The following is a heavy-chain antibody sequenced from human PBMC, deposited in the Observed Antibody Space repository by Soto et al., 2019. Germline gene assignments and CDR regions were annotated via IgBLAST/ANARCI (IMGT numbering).Heavy chain of an antibody. V-gene: IGHV3-30*04. D-gene: IGHD1-26*01. J-gene: IGHJ4*02. Sequence: GGSLRLSCAASGFTFSGYAIHWVRQAPGKGLEWVAVVSKEGIKKYYADSVKGRFTISRDNSKNTLYLQMNSLRAEDSAVYYCAIHQWEIGTTDYWGQGTLVTVSS. CDR1: GFTFSGYA. CDR3: AIHQWEIGTTDY. CDR2: VSKEGIKK.